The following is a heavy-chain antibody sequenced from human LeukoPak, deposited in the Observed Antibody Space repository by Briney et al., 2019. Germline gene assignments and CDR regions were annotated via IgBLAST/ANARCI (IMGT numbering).Heavy chain of an antibody. Sequence: KPSETLSLTCTVSGGSISSYYWSWIRQPPGKGLEWIGYIYYSGSTNYNPSLKSRVTISVDTSKNQFSLKLSSVTAADTAVYYCARAPESSQNWFDPWGQGTLVTVSS. CDR3: ARAPESSQNWFDP. V-gene: IGHV4-59*01. CDR1: GGSISSYY. J-gene: IGHJ5*02. CDR2: IYYSGST.